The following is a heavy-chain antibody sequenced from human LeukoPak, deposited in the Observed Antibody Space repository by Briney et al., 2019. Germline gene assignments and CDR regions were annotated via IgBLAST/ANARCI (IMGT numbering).Heavy chain of an antibody. Sequence: GGSLRLSCAASGFTFSSYGMHWVRQAPGKGLEWVAVIWYDGSNKYYADSVKGRFTISRDNSKNTLYLQMNSLRGEDTALYYCARDGGSLDDYGDYWGQGTLVTVSS. CDR3: ARDGGSLDDYGDY. CDR1: GFTFSSYG. CDR2: IWYDGSNK. D-gene: IGHD4/OR15-4a*01. V-gene: IGHV3-33*01. J-gene: IGHJ4*02.